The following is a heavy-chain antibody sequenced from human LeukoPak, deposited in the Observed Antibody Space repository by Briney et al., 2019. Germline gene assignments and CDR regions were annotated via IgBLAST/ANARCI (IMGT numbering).Heavy chain of an antibody. J-gene: IGHJ5*02. CDR1: GGSISNYF. CDR3: ARDSSIAAAGEGYNWFDP. Sequence: SETLSLTCTVSGGSISNYFWSWIRQPAGKGLEWIGSIYHSGSTYYNPSLKSRVTISVDTSKNQFSLKLSSVTAADTAVYYCARDSSIAAAGEGYNWFDPWGQGTLVTVSS. D-gene: IGHD6-13*01. V-gene: IGHV4-4*07. CDR2: IYHSGST.